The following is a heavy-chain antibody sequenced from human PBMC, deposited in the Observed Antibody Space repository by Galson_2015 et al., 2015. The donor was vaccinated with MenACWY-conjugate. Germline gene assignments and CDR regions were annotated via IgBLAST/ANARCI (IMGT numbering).Heavy chain of an antibody. Sequence: QSGAAAKKPGESLRISCKGSGDSFTSFYISWVRQMPGKGLEWMGRIDPTESYTHYSPSVPGHVTISADEPVNTAYLQWSSLKASDTALYYCARHKGTWYFEDWGQGSLVTVSS. V-gene: IGHV5-10-1*01. CDR1: GDSFTSFY. CDR2: IDPTESYT. CDR3: ARHKGTWYFED. J-gene: IGHJ4*02. D-gene: IGHD6-13*01.